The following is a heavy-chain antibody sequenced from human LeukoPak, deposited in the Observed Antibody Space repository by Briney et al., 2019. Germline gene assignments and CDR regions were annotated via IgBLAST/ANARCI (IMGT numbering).Heavy chain of an antibody. CDR2: IYASGST. V-gene: IGHV4-4*02. CDR3: ARDNLPAGINDAFDI. D-gene: IGHD6-13*01. CDR1: GGSISSSNW. Sequence: SSETLSLTCAVSGGSISSSNWWSWVRPPPGKGLEWIGRIYASGSTNYNPSLVSRVALSIDTSRNQFSLRLSSVTAADTAVYYCARDNLPAGINDAFDIWGQGTRVTVSS. J-gene: IGHJ3*02.